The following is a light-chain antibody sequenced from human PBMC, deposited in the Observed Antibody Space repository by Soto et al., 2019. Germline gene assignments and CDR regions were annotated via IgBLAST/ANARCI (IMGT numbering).Light chain of an antibody. Sequence: DIQMTQSPSTLSASVGDRVTITCRASQSISSWLAWYQQKPGKAPKLLIYDSSSLESGVPSRFSVSGSWTEFTLTISSLQPDDFATYYCQQYNSYSPLTFGQGTKVEIK. CDR2: DSS. CDR1: QSISSW. V-gene: IGKV1-5*01. CDR3: QQYNSYSPLT. J-gene: IGKJ1*01.